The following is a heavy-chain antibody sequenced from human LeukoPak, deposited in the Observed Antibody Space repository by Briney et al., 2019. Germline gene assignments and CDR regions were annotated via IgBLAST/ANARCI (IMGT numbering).Heavy chain of an antibody. J-gene: IGHJ4*02. Sequence: GESLKISFKGSGYSFNTYWIGWVRQMPGKGLEWMGIIYPGDSDTRYSPSFQGRVTISADKSISTAYLQWGSLKASDTAMYYCARGDSSGYYTPFGYWGQGTLVTVSS. CDR2: IYPGDSDT. CDR1: GYSFNTYW. D-gene: IGHD3-22*01. V-gene: IGHV5-51*01. CDR3: ARGDSSGYYTPFGY.